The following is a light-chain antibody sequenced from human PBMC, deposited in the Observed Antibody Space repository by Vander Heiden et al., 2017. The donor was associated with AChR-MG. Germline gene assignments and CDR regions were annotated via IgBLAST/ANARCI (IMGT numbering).Light chain of an antibody. V-gene: IGLV2-8*01. Sequence: QSALTPPSPASGSPGQSGTISCTGTSSDVGGYNYVSWYQQHPGKAPKLMIYEVSKRPSGVPDRFSGSKSGNTASLTVSGLQAEDEADYYCSSYAGSNNFVVFGGGTKLTVL. CDR2: EVS. CDR3: SSYAGSNNFVV. CDR1: SSDVGGYNY. J-gene: IGLJ2*01.